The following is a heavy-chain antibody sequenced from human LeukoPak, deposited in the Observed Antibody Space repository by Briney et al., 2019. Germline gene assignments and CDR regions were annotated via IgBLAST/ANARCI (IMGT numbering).Heavy chain of an antibody. CDR3: ARDLARIVGATGVGYYDY. V-gene: IGHV3-33*01. CDR1: GFTFSSYG. CDR2: IWYDGSNK. Sequence: GGSLRLSCAASGFTFSSYGMHWVRQAPGKGLEWVAVIWYDGSNKYYADSVKGRFTISRDNSKNTLYLQINSLRAEDTAVYYCARDLARIVGATGVGYYDYWGQGTLVTVSS. J-gene: IGHJ4*02. D-gene: IGHD1-26*01.